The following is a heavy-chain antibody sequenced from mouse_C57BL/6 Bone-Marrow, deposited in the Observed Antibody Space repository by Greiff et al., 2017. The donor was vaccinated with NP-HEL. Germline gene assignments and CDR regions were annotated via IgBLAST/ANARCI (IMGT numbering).Heavy chain of an antibody. CDR2: IWGVGST. CDR3: ARVAMDY. V-gene: IGHV2-6*01. J-gene: IGHJ4*01. CDR1: GFSFSSYG. Sequence: VKLVESGPGLVAPSQSLSITCTVSGFSFSSYGVDWVRQSPGKGLEWLGVIWGVGSTNYNSALKSRLSISKDNTKSQVFLKMNSLRTDDTAMYYGARVAMDYWGQGTSVTVSS.